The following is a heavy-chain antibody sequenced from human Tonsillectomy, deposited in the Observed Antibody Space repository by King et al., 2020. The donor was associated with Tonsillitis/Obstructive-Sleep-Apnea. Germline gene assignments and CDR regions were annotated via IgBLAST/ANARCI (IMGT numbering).Heavy chain of an antibody. CDR1: GASISSYY. Sequence: QMQLQESGPGLVKPSETLSLTCTVSGASISSYYWSWIRQPPGKGLEWIVYIYYSGSTNYNPSLKSRVTISVDTYKNQFSLKLNSVTAADTAVYYCARDMVLEAGGDAFDFWGQGTMVTVPS. CDR3: ARDMVLEAGGDAFDF. CDR2: IYYSGST. V-gene: IGHV4-59*01. J-gene: IGHJ3*01. D-gene: IGHD2-8*01.